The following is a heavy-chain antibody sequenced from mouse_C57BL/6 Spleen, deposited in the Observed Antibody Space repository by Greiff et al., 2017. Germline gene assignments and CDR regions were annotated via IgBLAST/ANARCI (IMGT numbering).Heavy chain of an antibody. Sequence: QVHVKQSGPGLVQPSQSLSITCTVSGFSLTSSGVHWVRQSPGKGLEWLGVIWSGGSTDYNAAFISRLSISKDNSKSQVFFKMNSLQADDTAIYYCASTTVVAHWYFDVWGTGTTVTVSS. CDR2: IWSGGST. CDR3: ASTTVVAHWYFDV. CDR1: GFSLTSSG. V-gene: IGHV2-2*01. D-gene: IGHD1-1*01. J-gene: IGHJ1*03.